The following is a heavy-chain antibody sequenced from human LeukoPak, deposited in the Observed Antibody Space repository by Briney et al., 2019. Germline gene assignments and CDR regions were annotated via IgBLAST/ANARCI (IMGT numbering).Heavy chain of an antibody. J-gene: IGHJ5*02. Sequence: PGGSLRLSCAASGFTVSSNYMSWVRQAPGKGLAWVSVIYSGGSTYYADSVKGRFTISRDNSKNTLYLQMNSLRAEDTAVYYCARVAVATTWFDPWGQGTLVTVSS. CDR1: GFTVSSNY. D-gene: IGHD5-12*01. CDR3: ARVAVATTWFDP. V-gene: IGHV3-66*01. CDR2: IYSGGST.